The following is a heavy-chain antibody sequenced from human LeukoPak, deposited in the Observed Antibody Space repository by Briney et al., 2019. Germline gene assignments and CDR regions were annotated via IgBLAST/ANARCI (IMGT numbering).Heavy chain of an antibody. Sequence: GGSLRLSCAASGFTFSSNGMNWVRQAPGKGLEGVSYISATGGTIYYADSVKGRFTISRDNAKNSLYLQMNSLRAEDTAGYYCAREGITMVRGVINWFDPWGQGTLVTVSS. CDR1: GFTFSSNG. D-gene: IGHD3-10*01. CDR2: ISATGGTI. V-gene: IGHV3-48*04. CDR3: AREGITMVRGVINWFDP. J-gene: IGHJ5*02.